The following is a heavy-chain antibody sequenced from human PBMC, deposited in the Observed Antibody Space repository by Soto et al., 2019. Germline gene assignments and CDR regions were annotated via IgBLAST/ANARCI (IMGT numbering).Heavy chain of an antibody. CDR3: ARDRDYRLYYYYGMDV. V-gene: IGHV4-31*03. CDR1: GGSISSGGYY. Sequence: SETLSLTCTVSGGSISSGGYYWSWIRQHPGKGLEWIGYIYYSGSTYYNPSLKSRVAISVDTSKNQFSLKLSSVTAADTAVYYCARDRDYRLYYYYGMDVWGQGTTVTVSS. D-gene: IGHD4-4*01. CDR2: IYYSGST. J-gene: IGHJ6*02.